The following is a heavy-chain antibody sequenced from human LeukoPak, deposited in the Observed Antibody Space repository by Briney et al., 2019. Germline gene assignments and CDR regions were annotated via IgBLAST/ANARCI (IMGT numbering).Heavy chain of an antibody. CDR2: ISYHVSNK. CDR3: AREGSRDGYNRNYYYYYGMDV. CDR1: GFTFSSFA. Sequence: PGTSLRLSCAASGFTFSSFAMHWVRQAPGKGLEWVAVISYHVSNKYYADSVTGRFTISRDNSNNTLYLQMNSLRAEDTAVYYCAREGSRDGYNRNYYYYYGMDVWGQGTTVTVSS. V-gene: IGHV3-30-3*01. D-gene: IGHD5-24*01. J-gene: IGHJ6*02.